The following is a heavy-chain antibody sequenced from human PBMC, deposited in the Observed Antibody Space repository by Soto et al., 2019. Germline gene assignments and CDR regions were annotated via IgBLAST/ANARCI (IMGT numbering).Heavy chain of an antibody. Sequence: GGSLRLSCAASGFTLGRYGMSWVRQAPGKGLEWVSAVSPNGQGIYYADSVRGRFTISRDFSKNTVFLHMDSLRAEDTAVYYCAKDRDYPRDYFHYWGQGTMVTVSS. CDR3: AKDRDYPRDYFHY. CDR2: VSPNGQGI. J-gene: IGHJ4*02. V-gene: IGHV3-23*01. CDR1: GFTLGRYG. D-gene: IGHD3-10*01.